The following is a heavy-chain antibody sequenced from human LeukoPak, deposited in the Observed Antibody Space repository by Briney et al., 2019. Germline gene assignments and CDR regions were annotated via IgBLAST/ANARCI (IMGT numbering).Heavy chain of an antibody. CDR2: ISSSSSTI. Sequence: GGSLRLSCAASGFTFSTYNMNWVRQAPGKGLEWVSYISSSSSTIYYADSVKGRLSISRDNAKNSLYLQMNSLRAEDTAVYYCARVWGNWNYEIDYWGQGTLVTVSS. CDR1: GFTFSTYN. V-gene: IGHV3-48*01. CDR3: ARVWGNWNYEIDY. J-gene: IGHJ4*02. D-gene: IGHD1-7*01.